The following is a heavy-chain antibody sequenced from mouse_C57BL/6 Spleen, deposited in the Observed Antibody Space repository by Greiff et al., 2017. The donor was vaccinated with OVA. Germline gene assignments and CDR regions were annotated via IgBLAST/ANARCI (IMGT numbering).Heavy chain of an antibody. J-gene: IGHJ1*03. CDR1: GFTFSSYA. CDR2: ISDGGSYT. D-gene: IGHD3-2*02. Sequence: EVHLVESGGGLVKPGGSLKLSCAASGFTFSSYAMSWVRQTTEKRLEWVATISDGGSYTYYPDNVKGRFTISRDNAKNNLYLQMSHLKSEDTAMYYCARDQGYFDVWGTGTTVTVSS. V-gene: IGHV5-4*01. CDR3: ARDQGYFDV.